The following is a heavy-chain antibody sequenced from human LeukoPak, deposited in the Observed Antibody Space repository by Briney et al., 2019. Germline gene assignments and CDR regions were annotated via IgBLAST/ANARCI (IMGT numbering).Heavy chain of an antibody. CDR2: ISRDGNII. V-gene: IGHV3-11*01. J-gene: IGHJ4*02. D-gene: IGHD3-16*01. CDR1: GFSFSDHH. Sequence: PGGSLRLSCAASGFSFSDHHMSWVRQVPGKGLEWLAYISRDGNIIVYADSVKGRFTISRDNAKQSVYLEMKSLRPKDTAVYYCARYVLLMDYWGQGTLVTVSS. CDR3: ARYVLLMDY.